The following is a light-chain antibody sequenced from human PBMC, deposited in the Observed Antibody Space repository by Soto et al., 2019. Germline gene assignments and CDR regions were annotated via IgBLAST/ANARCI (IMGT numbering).Light chain of an antibody. Sequence: DIQLTQSPSFLSASVGDRVTITCRASQGLSSDLAWYQQKPGKAPKLLIYAASTLQSGVPSRFSGSGSGTEFTLTISSLQPEDFATYYCQQLNSYPITFGQGTRPEMK. V-gene: IGKV1-9*01. J-gene: IGKJ5*01. CDR2: AAS. CDR1: QGLSSD. CDR3: QQLNSYPIT.